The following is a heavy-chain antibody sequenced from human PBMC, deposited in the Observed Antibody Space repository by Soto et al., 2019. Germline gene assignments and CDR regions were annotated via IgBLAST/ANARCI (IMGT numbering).Heavy chain of an antibody. CDR1: GGSISSYY. V-gene: IGHV4-59*08. CDR3: ARLYGYTFDY. J-gene: IGHJ4*02. D-gene: IGHD2-8*02. CDR2: IYYSGTT. Sequence: QVQLQESGPGLVKPSETLSPTCTVSGGSISSYYWSWIRQLPGKGLEWIGYIYYSGTTNYNTSRQSRVTVAVDTPKNQFSLNLRSVTAADTAVYYCARLYGYTFDYWGQGTLVTVSS.